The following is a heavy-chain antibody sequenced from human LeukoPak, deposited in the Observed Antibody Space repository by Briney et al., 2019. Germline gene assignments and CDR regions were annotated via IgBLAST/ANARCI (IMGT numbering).Heavy chain of an antibody. J-gene: IGHJ3*02. CDR1: GGSISTGTYY. V-gene: IGHV4-61*02. CDR3: ARDSVTPTWFNRYNWNYWGGAFDI. D-gene: IGHD1-7*01. Sequence: PSETLSLTCTVSGGSISTGTYYWSWIRQPAGKGLEWIGRIYASGSTNYNPSLKSRVTISVDTSKNQFSLKLSSVTAADTAVYYCARDSVTPTWFNRYNWNYWGGAFDIWGQGTMVTVSS. CDR2: IYASGST.